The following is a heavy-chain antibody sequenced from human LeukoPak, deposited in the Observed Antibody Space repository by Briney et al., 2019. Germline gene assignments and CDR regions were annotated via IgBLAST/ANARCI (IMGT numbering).Heavy chain of an antibody. CDR3: ARDTLDYYDSGYDAFDI. D-gene: IGHD3-22*01. J-gene: IGHJ3*02. Sequence: GGSLRLSCAASGFTFSSYSMNWVRQAPGKGLEWVSSISSSSSYIYYADSVKGRFTISRDNAKSSLYLQMNSLRAEDTAVYYCARDTLDYYDSGYDAFDIWGQGTMVTVSS. CDR1: GFTFSSYS. CDR2: ISSSSSYI. V-gene: IGHV3-21*01.